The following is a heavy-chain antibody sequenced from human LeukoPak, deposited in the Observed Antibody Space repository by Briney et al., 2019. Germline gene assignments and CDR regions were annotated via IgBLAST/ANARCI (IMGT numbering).Heavy chain of an antibody. CDR1: GYTFTSYD. D-gene: IGHD1-14*01. CDR3: ARDPYHRLGPPLDL. Sequence: ASVKVSCKASGYTFTSYDINWVRQAPGQGLEWMGRISTSNGDTNYAAKLQGRVTMTTDTSTSTVYMELGSLAFDDTAVYFCARDPYHRLGPPLDLWGQGTLVTVSS. J-gene: IGHJ5*02. V-gene: IGHV1-18*01. CDR2: ISTSNGDT.